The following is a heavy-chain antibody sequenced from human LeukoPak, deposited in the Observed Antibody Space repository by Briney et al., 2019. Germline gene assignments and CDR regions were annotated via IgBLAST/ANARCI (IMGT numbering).Heavy chain of an antibody. CDR1: GYSLTSYD. J-gene: IGHJ3*02. CDR2: INPNSGNT. V-gene: IGHV1-8*01. D-gene: IGHD1-26*01. CDR3: ARGRGGSYGYAFDI. Sequence: ASVKVSCKASGYSLTSYDINWVRQATGQGLEWMGWINPNSGNTDYAQKSQGRVTMTRSTSISTAYMELSSLRSEDTAVYYCARGRGGSYGYAFDIWGQGTTVTVSS.